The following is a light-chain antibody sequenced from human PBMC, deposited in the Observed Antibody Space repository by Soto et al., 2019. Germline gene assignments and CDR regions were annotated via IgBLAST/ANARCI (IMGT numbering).Light chain of an antibody. Sequence: EIVLTQSPATLSVSPGERATLSCRASQSVSSDLGWYQQKPGQAPRLLIYGASNRASGIPARFSGSGSGTEFTLTISSLQSEDFAVYYCQQYNNWPPTFGQGTKVEIK. V-gene: IGKV3-15*01. J-gene: IGKJ1*01. CDR3: QQYNNWPPT. CDR2: GAS. CDR1: QSVSSD.